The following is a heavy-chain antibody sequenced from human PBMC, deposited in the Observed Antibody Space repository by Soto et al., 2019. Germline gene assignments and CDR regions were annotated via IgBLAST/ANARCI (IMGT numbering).Heavy chain of an antibody. J-gene: IGHJ6*02. CDR1: GGSISSGGYY. CDR2: IYYSGST. D-gene: IGHD2-21*02. Sequence: QVQLQESGPGLVKPSQTLSLTGTVSGGSISSGGYYWSWIRQHPGKGLEWIGYIYYSGSTYYNPSLKSRVTISVDTSKNQFSLKLSSVTAAGTAVYYCARVCGGDCHYGMDVWGQGTTVTVSS. CDR3: ARVCGGDCHYGMDV. V-gene: IGHV4-31*03.